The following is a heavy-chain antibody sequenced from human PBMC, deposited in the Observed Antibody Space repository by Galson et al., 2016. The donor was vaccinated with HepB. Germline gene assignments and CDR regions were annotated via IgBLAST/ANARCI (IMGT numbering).Heavy chain of an antibody. V-gene: IGHV3-48*02. D-gene: IGHD1-26*01. CDR1: GFTFSSYS. CDR3: ARASGGYLRSFDY. CDR2: ISSGSPSI. J-gene: IGHJ4*02. Sequence: SLRLSCAASGFTFSSYSLNWVRQAPGTGLEWVSYISSGSPSIYYADSVEGRFTISRDNAKNSLYLQMNSLRDEDTAVYYCARASGGYLRSFDYWGQGTLVTVSS.